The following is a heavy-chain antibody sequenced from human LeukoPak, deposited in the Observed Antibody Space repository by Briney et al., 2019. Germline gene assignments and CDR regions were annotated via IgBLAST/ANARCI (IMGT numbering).Heavy chain of an antibody. CDR1: GGSISSYY. D-gene: IGHD3-22*01. V-gene: IGHV4-59*01. CDR3: ARASEDSRGHYQGFDS. Sequence: SETLSLTCTVSGGSISSYYWSWIRQPPGKGLEWIGYIYYSGSTNYNPSLKSRVTISVDTSKNQFSLKLSSVTAADTAVYYCARASEDSRGHYQGFDSWGQGTLVTVSS. CDR2: IYYSGST. J-gene: IGHJ4*02.